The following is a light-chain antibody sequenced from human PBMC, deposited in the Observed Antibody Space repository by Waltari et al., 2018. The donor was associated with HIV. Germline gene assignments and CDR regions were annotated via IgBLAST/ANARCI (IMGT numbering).Light chain of an antibody. Sequence: QTVVTQEPSLTVSPGETVTLTCSSATGPVGNGHYVNWFQQKPRQPPRPLIYSSTRRHPLTPERFSGSLVGDRAALTLSNVWPEDQADYFCMLFFRTSYSFGGGTKVTV. J-gene: IGLJ2*01. V-gene: IGLV7-43*01. CDR3: MLFFRTSYS. CDR1: TGPVGNGHY. CDR2: SST.